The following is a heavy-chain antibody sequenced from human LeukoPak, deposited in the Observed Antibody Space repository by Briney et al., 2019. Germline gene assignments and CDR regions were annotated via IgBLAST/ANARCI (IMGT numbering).Heavy chain of an antibody. V-gene: IGHV3-21*01. CDR2: ISRSSAYI. CDR3: ASRRTAYCGGDCPEGY. J-gene: IGHJ4*02. D-gene: IGHD2-21*02. Sequence: GGSLRLSCAASGFTFSSYSMNWVRQAPGKGLEWVSSISRSSAYIYYADSVKGRFTISRDNAKNSLYLQMNSLRAEDTAVYYCASRRTAYCGGDCPEGYWGQGTLVTVSS. CDR1: GFTFSSYS.